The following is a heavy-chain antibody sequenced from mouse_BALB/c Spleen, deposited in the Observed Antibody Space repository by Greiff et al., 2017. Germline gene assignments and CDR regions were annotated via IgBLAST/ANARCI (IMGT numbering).Heavy chain of an antibody. CDR3: AREDLLWFAY. J-gene: IGHJ3*01. CDR1: GFSLTSYG. Sequence: QVQLQESGPGLVAPSQSLSITCTVSGFSLTSYGVHWVRQPPGKGLEWLGVIWAGGSTNYNSALMSRLSISKDNSKSQVFLKMNSLQTDDTAMYYCAREDLLWFAYWGQGTLVTVSA. CDR2: IWAGGST. D-gene: IGHD1-1*01. V-gene: IGHV2-9*02.